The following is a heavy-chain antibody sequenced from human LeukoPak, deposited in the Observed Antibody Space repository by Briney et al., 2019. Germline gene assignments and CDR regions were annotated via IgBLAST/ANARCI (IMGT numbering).Heavy chain of an antibody. CDR3: ATSVDYSIDS. J-gene: IGHJ4*02. Sequence: PSETLSLTCAVYGGSFSGYYWSWIRQPPGKGLEWIGEINHSGSTNYNPSLKSRVTISVDTSKNQFSLKLSSVTAADTGVYYCATSVDYSIDSWGQGTLVTVSS. CDR1: GGSFSGYY. CDR2: INHSGST. V-gene: IGHV4-34*01. D-gene: IGHD4-11*01.